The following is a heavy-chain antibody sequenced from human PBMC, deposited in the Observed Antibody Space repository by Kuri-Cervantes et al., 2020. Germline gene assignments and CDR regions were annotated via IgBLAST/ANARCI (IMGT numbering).Heavy chain of an antibody. CDR2: INHSGST. J-gene: IGHJ5*02. CDR1: GGSFSGYY. V-gene: IGHV4-34*01. CDR3: ARVRYYDFWSGYYVSRGWFDP. Sequence: SETLSLTCAVYGGSFSGYYWSWIRQPPGKGLEWSGEINHSGSTNYNPSLKSRVTISVDTSKNQFSLKLSSVTAADTAVYYCARVRYYDFWSGYYVSRGWFDPWGQGTLVTVSS. D-gene: IGHD3-3*01.